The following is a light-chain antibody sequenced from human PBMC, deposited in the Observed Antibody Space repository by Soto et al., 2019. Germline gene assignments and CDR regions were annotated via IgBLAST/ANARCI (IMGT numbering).Light chain of an antibody. CDR3: QQRYSTPRT. CDR2: GGS. CDR1: QSIISF. Sequence: DIQMTQSPSSLSASVGDRVTITCRSSQSIISFLNWYQQKPGKAPNLLIYGGSSLESGVPSRFSGGGSGTDFTLTISSLQPEDCATYYCQQRYSTPRTFGQGTKLEIK. J-gene: IGKJ2*01. V-gene: IGKV1-39*01.